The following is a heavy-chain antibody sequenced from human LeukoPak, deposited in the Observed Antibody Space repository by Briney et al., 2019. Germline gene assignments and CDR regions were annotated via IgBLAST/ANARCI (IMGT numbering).Heavy chain of an antibody. J-gene: IGHJ4*02. CDR3: ASGRGTGSYFGY. D-gene: IGHD3/OR15-3a*01. CDR1: GGSISSSNW. Sequence: SGTLSLTCAVSGGSISSSNWWSWVRQPPGQGLEWIGEIYHSGSTNYNPSLKSRVTISVDTSKNQFSLNLNSVTAADTAVYYCASGRGTGSYFGYWGQGTLVTVSS. V-gene: IGHV4-4*02. CDR2: IYHSGST.